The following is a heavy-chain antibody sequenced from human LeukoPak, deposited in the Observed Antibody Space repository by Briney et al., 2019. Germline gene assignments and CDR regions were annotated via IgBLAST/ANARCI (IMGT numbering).Heavy chain of an antibody. V-gene: IGHV3-30*18. J-gene: IGHJ5*02. D-gene: IGHD6-13*01. CDR1: GFTFSSYG. Sequence: PGGSLRLSCAASGFTFSSYGMHWVRQAPGKGLEWVAVISYDGSNKYYADSVKGRFTISRDNSKNTLYLQMNSLRAEDTAVYYCAKSRRNPYSSSWSDWFDPWGQGTLVTVSS. CDR3: AKSRRNPYSSSWSDWFDP. CDR2: ISYDGSNK.